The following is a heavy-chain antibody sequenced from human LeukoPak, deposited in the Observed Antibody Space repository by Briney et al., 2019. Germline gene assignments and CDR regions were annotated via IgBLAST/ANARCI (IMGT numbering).Heavy chain of an antibody. D-gene: IGHD3-22*01. CDR2: ISSSSSYI. CDR1: GFTFSNAW. Sequence: PGGSLRLSCAASGFTFSNAWMSWVRQAPGKGLEWVSSISSSSSYIYYADSVKGRFTISRDNAKNSLYLQMNSLRAEDTAVYYCAREPYYYDSSGFYFDYWGQGTLVTVSS. V-gene: IGHV3-21*01. CDR3: AREPYYYDSSGFYFDY. J-gene: IGHJ4*02.